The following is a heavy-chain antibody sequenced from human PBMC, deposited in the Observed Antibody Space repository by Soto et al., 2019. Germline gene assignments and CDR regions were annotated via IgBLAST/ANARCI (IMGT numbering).Heavy chain of an antibody. D-gene: IGHD2-2*01. CDR1: GYPFTSYV. V-gene: IGHV1-18*01. J-gene: IGHJ5*02. Sequence: ASVKVSCKSSGYPFTSYVISWVRQAPGQGLEWMGWISAYNGNTNYAQKLQGRVTMTTDTSTSTAYMELRSLRSDDTAVYYCARDVHVVVPAATDWFDTWGQGTLVTVSS. CDR2: ISAYNGNT. CDR3: ARDVHVVVPAATDWFDT.